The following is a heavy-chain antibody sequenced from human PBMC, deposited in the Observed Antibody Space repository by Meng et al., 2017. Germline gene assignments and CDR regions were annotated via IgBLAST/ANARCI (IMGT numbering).Heavy chain of an antibody. Sequence: QVTRQGQGPRLGTLSGTLSLTCPVPGGSISSSNWWSWVRQPPGKGLEWIGEIYHSGSTNYNPSLKSRVTISVDKSKNQFSLKLSSVTAADTAVYYCARDRGAVAGTNFDYWGQGTLVTVSS. J-gene: IGHJ4*02. CDR2: IYHSGST. V-gene: IGHV4-4*02. D-gene: IGHD6-19*01. CDR3: ARDRGAVAGTNFDY. CDR1: GGSISSSNW.